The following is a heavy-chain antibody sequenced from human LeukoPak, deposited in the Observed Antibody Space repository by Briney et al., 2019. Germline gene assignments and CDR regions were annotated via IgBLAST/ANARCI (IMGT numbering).Heavy chain of an antibody. CDR1: GFTFSSYA. CDR2: ISWDGGST. D-gene: IGHD6-19*01. J-gene: IGHJ4*02. Sequence: GGSLRLSCAASGFTFSSYAMSWVRQAPGKGLEWVSLISWDGGSTYADSVKGRFTISRDNSKNSLYLQMNSLRTEDTALYYCAKDLYSSGWYGVDYWGQGTLVTVSS. CDR3: AKDLYSSGWYGVDY. V-gene: IGHV3-43*01.